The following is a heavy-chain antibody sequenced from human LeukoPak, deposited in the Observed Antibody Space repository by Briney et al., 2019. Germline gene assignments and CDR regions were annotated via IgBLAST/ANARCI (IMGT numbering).Heavy chain of an antibody. Sequence: GGSLRLSCAASGITFINYSMTWVRQAPGKGLEWVSAITGSGTFTDYADSVKGRFTISRDNSKNTLYLQMNSLRAEDTAVYYCAKDRVLRYFDWLFDLDYWGQGTLVTVSS. CDR3: AKDRVLRYFDWLFDLDY. CDR2: ITGSGTFT. D-gene: IGHD3-9*01. CDR1: GITFINYS. J-gene: IGHJ4*02. V-gene: IGHV3-23*01.